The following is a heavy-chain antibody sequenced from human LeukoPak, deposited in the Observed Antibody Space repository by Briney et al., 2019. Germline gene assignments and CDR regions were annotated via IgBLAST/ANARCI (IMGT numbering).Heavy chain of an antibody. D-gene: IGHD3-16*01. J-gene: IGHJ3*02. CDR1: GFTFGDYP. CDR3: TRRLVGGDAFDI. V-gene: IGHV3-49*04. CDR2: IRSKAYGGTT. Sequence: RAGGSLRLSCTASGFTFGDYPMIWVRQAPGGGGEGVGFIRSKAYGGTTEYAASVKGRFTISRDDSKSIAYLQMNSLKTEDTAVYYCTRRLVGGDAFDIWGQGTMVTVSS.